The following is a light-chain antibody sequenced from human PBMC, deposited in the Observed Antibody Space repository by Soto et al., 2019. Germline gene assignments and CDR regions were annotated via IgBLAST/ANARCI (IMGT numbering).Light chain of an antibody. CDR3: QHYNSYSEA. CDR1: QSISSY. CDR2: AAS. J-gene: IGKJ1*01. V-gene: IGKV1-39*01. Sequence: DIQMTQSPSSLSASVGDRVTITCRASQSISSYLNWYQQKPGKAPKLLIYAASRLQSGVPSRFSGSGSGTEFTLTISSLQPDDFATYYCQHYNSYSEAFGQGTKVDTK.